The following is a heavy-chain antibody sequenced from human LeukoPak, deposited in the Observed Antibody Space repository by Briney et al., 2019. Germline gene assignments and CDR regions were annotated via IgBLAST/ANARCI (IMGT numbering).Heavy chain of an antibody. CDR3: ARDEGVGERGAY. D-gene: IGHD3-16*01. J-gene: IGHJ4*02. CDR2: INPNSGGT. CDR1: GYTFTGYY. V-gene: IGHV1-2*02. Sequence: ASVKVFCKASGYTFTGYYMHWVRQAPGQGLEWMGWINPNSGGTNYAQKLQDRVTMTTDTSTSTAYMELRSLRSDDTAMYYCARDEGVGERGAYWGQGTLVTVSS.